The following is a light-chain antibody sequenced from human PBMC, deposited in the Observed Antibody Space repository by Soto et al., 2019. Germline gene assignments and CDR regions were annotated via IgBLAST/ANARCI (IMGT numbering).Light chain of an antibody. CDR3: TSYAGSNNFFYV. CDR2: EVS. Sequence: QSALTQPPSASGSPGQSVTISCTGTSSDVGGYNYVSWYQQHPGKAPKFMIYEVSKRPSGFPDRFSGSKSGNTASLTVSGLQAEDEADYYCTSYAGSNNFFYVFGTGTKVTVL. J-gene: IGLJ1*01. V-gene: IGLV2-8*01. CDR1: SSDVGGYNY.